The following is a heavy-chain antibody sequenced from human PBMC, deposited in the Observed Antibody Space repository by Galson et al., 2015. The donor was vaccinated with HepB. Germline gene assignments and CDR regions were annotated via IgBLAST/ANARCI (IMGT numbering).Heavy chain of an antibody. V-gene: IGHV3-21*01. CDR3: ARDKVVVVAANAFDI. J-gene: IGHJ3*02. D-gene: IGHD2-15*01. CDR2: ISSSSSYI. CDR1: GFTFSSYS. Sequence: SLRLSCAASGFTFSSYSMNWVRQAPGKGLEWVSSISSSSSYIYYADSVKGRFTISRDNAKNSLYLQMNSLRAEDTAVYYCARDKVVVVAANAFDIWGQGTMVTVSS.